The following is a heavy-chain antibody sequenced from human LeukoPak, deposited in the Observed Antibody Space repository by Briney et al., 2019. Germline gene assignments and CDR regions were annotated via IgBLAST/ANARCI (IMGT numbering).Heavy chain of an antibody. J-gene: IGHJ4*02. CDR3: ARGPLYDSGGYYPGDY. Sequence: GGSLRLSCAASGFRVSGPRMHWGRQSPGKGVVWVSRINNAGSSTSYADSVKGRFTITRDNTKNTLYLQMNSLRVEDTAVYYCARGPLYDSGGYYPGDYWGQGTLVTVSS. CDR1: GFRVSGPR. V-gene: IGHV3-74*01. D-gene: IGHD3-10*01. CDR2: INNAGSST.